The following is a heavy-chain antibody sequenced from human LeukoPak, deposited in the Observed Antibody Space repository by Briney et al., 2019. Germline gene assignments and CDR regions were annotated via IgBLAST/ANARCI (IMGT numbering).Heavy chain of an antibody. Sequence: SETLSLTCTVSGASIITTHYHWGWIRQPPGQELEWIGSIYYSGTTYYNPSLQSRLTTSVDTSRNHFSLSLSSVTAADTAIYYCAREIASSVEFWGQGSLVTVSS. CDR1: GASIITTHYH. V-gene: IGHV4-39*02. CDR2: IYYSGTT. J-gene: IGHJ4*02. CDR3: AREIASSVEF. D-gene: IGHD6-6*01.